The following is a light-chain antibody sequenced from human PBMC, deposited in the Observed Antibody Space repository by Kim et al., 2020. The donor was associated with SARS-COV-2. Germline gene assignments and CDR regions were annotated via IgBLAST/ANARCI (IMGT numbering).Light chain of an antibody. CDR1: NMRTKS. Sequence: PGKTAPITCGGTNMRTKSVHGYQQRPGQAPVLVIYYDNNRPSGIPERFSGSNSGNTATLTMSRVEAGDEADYYCQVWDPTGDHWVFGGGTQLTVL. CDR2: YDN. CDR3: QVWDPTGDHWV. J-gene: IGLJ3*02. V-gene: IGLV3-21*04.